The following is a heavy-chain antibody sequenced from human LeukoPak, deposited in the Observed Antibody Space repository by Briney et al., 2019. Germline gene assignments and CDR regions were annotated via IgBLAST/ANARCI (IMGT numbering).Heavy chain of an antibody. J-gene: IGHJ4*02. CDR2: INHSGST. D-gene: IGHD2-2*01. CDR3: ARRDKYQLLNFDY. CDR1: GGSFSGCY. V-gene: IGHV4-34*01. Sequence: SETLSLTCAVYGGSFSGCYWSWIRQPPGKGLEWIGEINHSGSTNYNPSLKSRVTISVDTSKNQFSLKLSSVTAADTAVYYCARRDKYQLLNFDYWGQGTLVTVSS.